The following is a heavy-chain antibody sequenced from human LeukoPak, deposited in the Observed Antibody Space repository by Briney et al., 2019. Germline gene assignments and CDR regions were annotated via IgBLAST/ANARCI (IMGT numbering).Heavy chain of an antibody. J-gene: IGHJ5*01. CDR1: GFTFNNYA. D-gene: IGHD2-2*01. Sequence: GGSLRLSCAASGFTFNNYAMSWVCQAPGKGLEWVSAISASGGTTYYADSVKGRFTISRDNSENTLFLQMNSLRAEDTAVYYCAKEPREYCSSTSCPNWFDSWGQGTLVTLSS. CDR3: AKEPREYCSSTSCPNWFDS. V-gene: IGHV3-23*01. CDR2: ISASGGTT.